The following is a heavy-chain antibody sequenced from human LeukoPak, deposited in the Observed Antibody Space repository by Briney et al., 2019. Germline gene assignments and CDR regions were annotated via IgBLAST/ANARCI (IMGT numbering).Heavy chain of an antibody. Sequence: GASVKVSCKASGYTFTSYGISWVRQAPGQGLEWMGWISAYNGNTNYAQKLQGRVTMTTDTSTSTAYMELRSLRSDDTAVYYCARDSKRVYYDFWSGYLAPSFDYWGQGTLVTVSS. D-gene: IGHD3-3*01. V-gene: IGHV1-18*01. CDR3: ARDSKRVYYDFWSGYLAPSFDY. CDR2: ISAYNGNT. CDR1: GYTFTSYG. J-gene: IGHJ4*02.